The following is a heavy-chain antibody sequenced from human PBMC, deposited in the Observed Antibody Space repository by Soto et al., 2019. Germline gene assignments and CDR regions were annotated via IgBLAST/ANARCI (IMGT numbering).Heavy chain of an antibody. CDR2: MSYDGSNE. CDR3: AKDGSHNFDY. CDR1: GFTFRSHA. V-gene: IGHV3-30*04. Sequence: GGSLRLSCSASGFTFRSHAMHWVRQAPGKGLEWVALMSYDGSNEYYADSVKGRFTISRDNSKNTLYLQMNSLRAEDTAVYYCAKDGSHNFDYWGQGTLVTVSS. J-gene: IGHJ4*02. D-gene: IGHD1-26*01.